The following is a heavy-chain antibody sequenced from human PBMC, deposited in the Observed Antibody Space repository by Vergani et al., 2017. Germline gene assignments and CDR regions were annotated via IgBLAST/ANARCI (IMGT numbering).Heavy chain of an antibody. J-gene: IGHJ4*02. D-gene: IGHD3-3*01. CDR2: ISYDGSNK. Sequence: QVQLVESGGGVVQPGRSLRLSCAASGFTFSSYGMHWVRQAPGKGLEWVAVISYDGSNKYYADSVKGRFTISRDNSKNTLYLQMYSLRAEDTAVYYCAKGTTKPIFGVVNPFDYWGQGTLVTVSS. CDR1: GFTFSSYG. CDR3: AKGTTKPIFGVVNPFDY. V-gene: IGHV3-30*18.